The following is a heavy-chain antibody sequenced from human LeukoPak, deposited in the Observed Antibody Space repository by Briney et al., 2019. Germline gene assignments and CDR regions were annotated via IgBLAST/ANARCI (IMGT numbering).Heavy chain of an antibody. CDR1: GFTFSSYD. J-gene: IGHJ4*02. D-gene: IGHD6-13*01. V-gene: IGHV3-48*03. CDR2: ISRSGTTI. Sequence: GGSLRLSCAGSGFTFSSYDMNWVRQAPGKGLEWVSSISRSGTTIYYADSVKGRFTISRDNAKNSLYLQMNSLRAEDTAVYFCARVGALSSSWLLYWGQGTLVTVSS. CDR3: ARVGALSSSWLLY.